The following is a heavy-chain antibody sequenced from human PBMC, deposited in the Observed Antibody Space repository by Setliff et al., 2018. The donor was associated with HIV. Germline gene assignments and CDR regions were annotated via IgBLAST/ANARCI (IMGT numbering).Heavy chain of an antibody. CDR2: IYSSGST. J-gene: IGHJ5*02. Sequence: SETLSLTCTVSGGSISKYFWSWIRQSAEKGLEWIGRIYSSGSTNQNPSLKSRVSMSVDTSKSQFSLNLSSVTAADTAVYYCARGGPASPHWFDPWGQGTLVTVSS. CDR1: GGSISKYF. D-gene: IGHD3-16*01. V-gene: IGHV4-4*07. CDR3: ARGGPASPHWFDP.